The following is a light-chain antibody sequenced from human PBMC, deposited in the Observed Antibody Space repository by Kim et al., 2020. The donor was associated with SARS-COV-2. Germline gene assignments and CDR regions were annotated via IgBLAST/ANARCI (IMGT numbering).Light chain of an antibody. CDR2: AAS. CDR1: QGIVSW. CDR3: QQADSFPWT. J-gene: IGKJ1*01. V-gene: IGKV1-12*01. Sequence: GAVGERFTTSWRAGQGIVSWLAWYQQKPGKAPELWMYAASSLQTGVPSRFSGSGSGTDFTLTISRLQPADFATYYCQQADSFPWTFGQETKVDIK.